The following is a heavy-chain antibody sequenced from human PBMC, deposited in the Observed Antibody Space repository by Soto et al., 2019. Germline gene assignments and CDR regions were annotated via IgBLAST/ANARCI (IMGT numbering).Heavy chain of an antibody. CDR2: IYPGDSDT. CDR1: GYSFTSYW. V-gene: IGHV5-51*01. D-gene: IGHD3-16*01. Sequence: PGESLKISCKGPGYSFTSYWIGWVRQMPGKGLEWMGIIYPGDSDTRYSPSFQGQVTISADKSISTAYLQWSSLKASDTAMYYCARQTFSMLYYYGMDVWGQGTTVTVSS. CDR3: ARQTFSMLYYYGMDV. J-gene: IGHJ6*02.